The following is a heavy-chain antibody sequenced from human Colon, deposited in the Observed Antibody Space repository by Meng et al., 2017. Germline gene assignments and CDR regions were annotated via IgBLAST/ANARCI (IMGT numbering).Heavy chain of an antibody. J-gene: IGHJ4*02. CDR3: ARGSASGFGALFQYCFDF. CDR2: IYYSGST. Sequence: SYTVSGGSISSGGYYWSWIRQHPGKGLEWIGYIYYSGSTYYNPSLRSRFTMSVDTSKNQFSLKLSSVTAADTAVYYCARGSASGFGALFQYCFDFWGQGSLVTSPQ. CDR1: GGSISSGGYY. V-gene: IGHV4-31*02. D-gene: IGHD3-10*01.